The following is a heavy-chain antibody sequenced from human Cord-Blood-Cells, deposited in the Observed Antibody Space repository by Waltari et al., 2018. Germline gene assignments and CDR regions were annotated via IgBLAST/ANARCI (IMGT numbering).Heavy chain of an antibody. Sequence: QVQLVQSGAEVKKPGASVKGSCQAAGGTFSSDGLSWVRQATGQGLDRMGRIIPILSIANYAQKFQGRATITSDKSTSTAYMELSILISEDTAVYSCASTIYEYCISTSCYYYWGQRTLVTVAS. CDR1: GGTFSSDG. V-gene: IGHV1-69*09. J-gene: IGHJ4*02. D-gene: IGHD2-2*01. CDR2: IIPILSIA. CDR3: ASTIYEYCISTSCYYY.